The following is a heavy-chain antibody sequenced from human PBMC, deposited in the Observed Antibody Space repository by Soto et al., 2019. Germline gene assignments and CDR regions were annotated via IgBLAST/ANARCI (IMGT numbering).Heavy chain of an antibody. Sequence: QVQLQESGPGLVKPSETLSLTCTVSGGSISTYYWSWIRQPPGTELEWIGYIYYSGSTIYNPSLKSRVTISVDTSKNQLSLKLSSVTAADTAVYYCARGWTTGRYGSFDWGQGTLVTVSS. CDR1: GGSISTYY. V-gene: IGHV4-59*01. J-gene: IGHJ4*02. CDR3: ARGWTTGRYGSFD. CDR2: IYYSGST. D-gene: IGHD1-26*01.